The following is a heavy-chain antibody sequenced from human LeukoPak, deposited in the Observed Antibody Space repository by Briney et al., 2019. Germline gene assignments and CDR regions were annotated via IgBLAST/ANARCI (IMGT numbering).Heavy chain of an antibody. J-gene: IGHJ2*01. V-gene: IGHV4-59*01. CDR3: ARDASVGGMATIHWYFDL. D-gene: IGHD5-24*01. CDR2: IYYSGST. Sequence: RPLETLSLTCTVSGGSISSYYWSWIRQPPGRGLEWIGYIYYSGSTNYNPSLKSRVTISVDTSKNQFSLKLSSVTAADTAVYYCARDASVGGMATIHWYFDLWGRGTLVTVSS. CDR1: GGSISSYY.